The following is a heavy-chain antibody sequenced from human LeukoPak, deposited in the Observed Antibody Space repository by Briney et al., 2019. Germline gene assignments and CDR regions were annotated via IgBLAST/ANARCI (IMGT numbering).Heavy chain of an antibody. J-gene: IGHJ4*02. Sequence: PGGSLRLSCTASGFTFSSTGMHWVRQAPGKGLEWVSYIRYDGNNKYYGDSVKGRLTVSRDNSKNTLYLQMNSLRVEDTAVYYCARTYNPDSWGQGTLVTVSS. D-gene: IGHD1-14*01. CDR1: GFTFSSTG. CDR3: ARTYNPDS. V-gene: IGHV3-30*02. CDR2: IRYDGNNK.